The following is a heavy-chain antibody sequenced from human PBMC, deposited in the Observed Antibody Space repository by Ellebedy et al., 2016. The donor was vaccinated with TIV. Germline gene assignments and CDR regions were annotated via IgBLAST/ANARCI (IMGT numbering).Heavy chain of an antibody. CDR2: IYYSGST. J-gene: IGHJ6*03. V-gene: IGHV4-39*07. Sequence: GSLRLSXTVSGGSISSSSYYWGWIRQPPGKGLEWIGSIYYSGSTYYNPSLKSRVTISVDTSKNQFSLKLSSVTAADTAVYYCGRWVKNGPADYMDVWGKGTTVTVSS. CDR3: GRWVKNGPADYMDV. CDR1: GGSISSSSYY. D-gene: IGHD2-21*01.